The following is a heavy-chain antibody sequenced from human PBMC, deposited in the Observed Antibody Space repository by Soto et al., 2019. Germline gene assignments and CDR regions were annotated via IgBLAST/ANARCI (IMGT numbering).Heavy chain of an antibody. V-gene: IGHV2-5*02. Sequence: QITLKESGPPLVRPPQTLTLTCTFSGFSLTSGVGVGWIRQPPGKALEWLALIYWDDDKRYSPSLKNRLTITKDTPKNQLFLTMTNVGPVDTATYFCAHIDPEIVTVGGHGGFDYWGQGTLVTVSS. CDR2: IYWDDDK. CDR3: AHIDPEIVTVGGHGGFDY. D-gene: IGHD5-12*01. J-gene: IGHJ4*02. CDR1: GFSLTSGVG.